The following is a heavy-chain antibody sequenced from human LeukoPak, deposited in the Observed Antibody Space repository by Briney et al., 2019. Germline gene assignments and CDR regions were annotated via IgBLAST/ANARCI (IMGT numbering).Heavy chain of an antibody. CDR2: IYYSGST. Sequence: SETLSLTCTVSGGSISSSSYYWGWIRQPPGKGLEGIGSIYYSGSTYYNPSLKSRVTISVDTSKNQFSLKLSSVTAADTAVYYCARSPGIVGATQVDYWGQGTLVTVSS. CDR3: ARSPGIVGATQVDY. D-gene: IGHD1-26*01. CDR1: GGSISSSSYY. V-gene: IGHV4-39*01. J-gene: IGHJ4*02.